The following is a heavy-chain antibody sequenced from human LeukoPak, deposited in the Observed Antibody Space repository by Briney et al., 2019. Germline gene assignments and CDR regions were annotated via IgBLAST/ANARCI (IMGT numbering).Heavy chain of an antibody. CDR2: ISGSGDST. CDR1: GFPFISFD. V-gene: IGHV3-23*01. CDR3: AKGYRVTRAAFDI. J-gene: IGHJ3*02. Sequence: GGSLRLSCAAPGFPFISFDMNWVRQAPGKGLEWVSAISGSGDSTYYADSVKGRFTISRDNSKNTLYLQMNSLRAEDTAVYYCAKGYRVTRAAFDIWGQGTMVTVSS. D-gene: IGHD2-21*02.